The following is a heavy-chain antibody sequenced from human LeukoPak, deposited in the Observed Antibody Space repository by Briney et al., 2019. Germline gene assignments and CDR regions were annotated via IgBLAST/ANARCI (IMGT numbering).Heavy chain of an antibody. Sequence: GGSLRLSCAASGFTFSIYSMNWVRQAPGKGLEWVSSISSSSSYIYYADSVKGRFTISRDNAKNSLYLQMNSLRAEDTAVYYCARDNYYYDSSGYYHFDYWGQGTLVTVSS. CDR2: ISSSSSYI. J-gene: IGHJ4*02. CDR3: ARDNYYYDSSGYYHFDY. D-gene: IGHD3-22*01. V-gene: IGHV3-21*01. CDR1: GFTFSIYS.